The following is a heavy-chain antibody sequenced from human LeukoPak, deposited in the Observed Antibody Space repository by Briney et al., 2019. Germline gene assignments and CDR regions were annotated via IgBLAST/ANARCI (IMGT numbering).Heavy chain of an antibody. J-gene: IGHJ4*02. Sequence: ASVKVSCKAPGYTFSSYDIHWVRQATGQGLEWMGWMNPYSGNTVCGRKFQGRVTMTRDTSISTAYMELSSLTSGDTAVYYCARDDWGSDYWGQGTLVTVSS. CDR2: MNPYSGNT. CDR3: ARDDWGSDY. D-gene: IGHD7-27*01. V-gene: IGHV1-8*01. CDR1: GYTFSSYD.